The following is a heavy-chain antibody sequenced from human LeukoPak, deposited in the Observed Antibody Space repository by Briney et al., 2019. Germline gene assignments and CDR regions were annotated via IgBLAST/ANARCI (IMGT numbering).Heavy chain of an antibody. CDR2: ISAYNGNA. Sequence: ASVKVSCKASGYTFTSYGISWVRQAPGQGLEWMGWISAYNGNANYAQKLQGRVTMTTDTSTSTAHMELRSLRSGDTAVYYCARYCSSTSCYGFDYWGQGTLVTVSS. D-gene: IGHD2-2*01. V-gene: IGHV1-18*01. CDR3: ARYCSSTSCYGFDY. J-gene: IGHJ4*02. CDR1: GYTFTSYG.